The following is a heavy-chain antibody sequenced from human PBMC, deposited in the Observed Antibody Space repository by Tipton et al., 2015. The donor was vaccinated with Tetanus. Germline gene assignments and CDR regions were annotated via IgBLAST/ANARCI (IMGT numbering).Heavy chain of an antibody. CDR3: ARDSSPYYYYYGLDV. Sequence: QVQLVQSGGGLIQPGGSLRLSCAASGFSFSTFAIHWVRQAPGKGLEWVAVILYDGTNNYYADSVKGRFTISRDNSKNTLYLQMTSLRPEDTALYYCARDSSPYYYYYGLDVWGQGTPVTVSS. J-gene: IGHJ6*02. CDR2: ILYDGTNN. CDR1: GFSFSTFA. D-gene: IGHD2/OR15-2a*01. V-gene: IGHV3-30*16.